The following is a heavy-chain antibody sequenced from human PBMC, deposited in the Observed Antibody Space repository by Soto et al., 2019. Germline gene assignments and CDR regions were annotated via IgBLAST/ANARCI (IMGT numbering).Heavy chain of an antibody. Sequence: EVQLVESGGGLVQPGGSLRLSCSASGFTFSSYAVHWVRQAPGKGLEYVSAISSDGGSTYYADSVKGRFTISRDNSKNTLYLQMSSLRAEDTAVYYCVKDRRGIAGKWGQGTLVTVSS. CDR1: GFTFSSYA. V-gene: IGHV3-64D*06. J-gene: IGHJ4*02. CDR3: VKDRRGIAGK. CDR2: ISSDGGST. D-gene: IGHD6-13*01.